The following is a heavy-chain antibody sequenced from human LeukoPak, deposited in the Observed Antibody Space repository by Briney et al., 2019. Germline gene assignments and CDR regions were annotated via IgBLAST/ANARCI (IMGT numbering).Heavy chain of an antibody. CDR1: GGTFSRYA. J-gene: IGHJ5*02. D-gene: IGHD2-2*01. V-gene: IGHV1-46*01. Sequence: ASVKVSCKASGGTFSRYAISWVRQAPGQGLEWMGIINSSGGSTSYAQKFQGRVTVTRDTSTSTVYMELSSLRSEDTAVYYCARGVPAAMISWFDPWGQGTLVTVSS. CDR2: INSSGGST. CDR3: ARGVPAAMISWFDP.